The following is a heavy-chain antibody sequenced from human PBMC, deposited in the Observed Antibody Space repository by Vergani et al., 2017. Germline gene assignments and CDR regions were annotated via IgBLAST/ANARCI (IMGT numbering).Heavy chain of an antibody. V-gene: IGHV2-5*04. CDR1: GFPSNTLGMS. CDR3: VYIITDCGTNGCFCPFCYYHYLDV. Sequence: QITLKDSGPTLVKPTQTLTLTCPFSGFPSNTLGMSVAWTPHPPGKALDWLALIYLNDDPHYSPSLNNRVTITKDTSKNQVVLTMTNMDDVDTGTYYCVYIITDCGTNGCFCPFCYYHYLDVWVKGTTVAVSS. D-gene: IGHD1-7*01. J-gene: IGHJ6*03. CDR2: IYLNDDP.